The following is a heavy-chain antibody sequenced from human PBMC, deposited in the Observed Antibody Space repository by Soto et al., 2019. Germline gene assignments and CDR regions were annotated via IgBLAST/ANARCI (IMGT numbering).Heavy chain of an antibody. D-gene: IGHD1-26*01. Sequence: GGTLRLSCAASGFVYSTYALSWVRQPPVKGLEWVSAITGTGGNTYYSDAVKGRFTVSRDKSKSTLYLQMNSLRAEDTAVYYCAKPSGWDPGHWYQRTLLTVSS. CDR1: GFVYSTYA. CDR3: AKPSGWDPGH. J-gene: IGHJ4*02. CDR2: ITGTGGNT. V-gene: IGHV3-23*01.